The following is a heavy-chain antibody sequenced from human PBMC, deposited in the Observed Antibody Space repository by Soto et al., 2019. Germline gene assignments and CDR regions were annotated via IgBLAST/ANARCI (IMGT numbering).Heavy chain of an antibody. J-gene: IGHJ3*02. V-gene: IGHV3-48*03. CDR3: ARGPVIVYSGSPEAAFDI. D-gene: IGHD1-26*01. CDR2: NSSSGGTI. Sequence: EVQLVESGGGLVQPGGSLRLSCAASGFTFSSYEMNWVRQAPGKGLEWVSYNSSSGGTIYHAESVKGRFTISRDNAKNSLYLQMNSLRAEDTAVYYCARGPVIVYSGSPEAAFDIWGQGTMVTVSS. CDR1: GFTFSSYE.